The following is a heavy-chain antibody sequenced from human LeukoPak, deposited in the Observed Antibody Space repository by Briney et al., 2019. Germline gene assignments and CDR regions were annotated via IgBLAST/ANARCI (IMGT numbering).Heavy chain of an antibody. J-gene: IGHJ3*02. Sequence: GGSLRLSCAASGFTFSSYAMHWVRQAPGKGLEWMAVISYDGSNKYYADSVKGRFTISRDNSKNTLYLQMNSLRAEDTTVYYCARIVGATRVAFDIWGQGTMVTVSS. CDR3: ARIVGATRVAFDI. CDR2: ISYDGSNK. D-gene: IGHD1-26*01. V-gene: IGHV3-30-3*01. CDR1: GFTFSSYA.